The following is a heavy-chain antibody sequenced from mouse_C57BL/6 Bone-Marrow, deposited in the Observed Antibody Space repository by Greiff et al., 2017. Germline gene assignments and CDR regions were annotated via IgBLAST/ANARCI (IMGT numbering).Heavy chain of an antibody. CDR3: AYDGYYVSFAY. V-gene: IGHV1-64*01. Sequence: VKLQQPGAELVKPGASVKLSCKASGYTFTSYWMHWVKQRPGQGLEWIGMIHPNSGSTNYNEKFKSKATLTVDKSSSTAYMQLSSLTSEDSAVYYCAYDGYYVSFAYWGQGTLVTVSA. J-gene: IGHJ3*01. D-gene: IGHD2-3*01. CDR1: GYTFTSYW. CDR2: IHPNSGST.